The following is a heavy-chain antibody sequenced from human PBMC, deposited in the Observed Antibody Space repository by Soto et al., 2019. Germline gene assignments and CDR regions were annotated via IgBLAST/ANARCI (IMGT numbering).Heavy chain of an antibody. CDR3: ARVGTTGHGYFDL. Sequence: EVQLLESGGGLVQPGGSLRLSCAASGFAFSNYGMTWVRQPPGRGLEWVSAISGSGGTIYYADSVKGRFTISRDNSKNTLYLQMNRMRAEDTAVYYCARVGTTGHGYFDLWGRGTLVTVSS. D-gene: IGHD1-1*01. J-gene: IGHJ2*01. V-gene: IGHV3-23*01. CDR1: GFAFSNYG. CDR2: ISGSGGTI.